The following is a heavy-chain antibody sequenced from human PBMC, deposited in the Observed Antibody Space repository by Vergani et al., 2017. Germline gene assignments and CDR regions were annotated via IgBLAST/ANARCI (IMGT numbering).Heavy chain of an antibody. D-gene: IGHD2-21*02. CDR2: IIPIFGTA. CDR1: GGTFSSYA. Sequence: QVQLVQSGAEVKKPGSSVKVSCKASGGTFSSYAISWVRQAPGQVLEWMGGIIPIFGTANYAQKFQGRVTITADESTSTAYMELSSLRSEDTAVYYCARRGYCGGDCYSGRYWYFDLWGRGTLVTVSS. J-gene: IGHJ2*01. V-gene: IGHV1-69*01. CDR3: ARRGYCGGDCYSGRYWYFDL.